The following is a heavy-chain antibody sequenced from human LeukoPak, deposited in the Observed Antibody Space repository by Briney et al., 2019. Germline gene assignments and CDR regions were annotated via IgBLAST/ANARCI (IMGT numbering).Heavy chain of an antibody. Sequence: GGSLRLSCAASGFILSNYGMHWVRHSPDRGLEWVTFIRFDGSIQYYADSVKGRFTLSRDNSKDTLYLQMSSLRLEDTGVYYCAKEGGDGSPFDYWGQGILVTVSS. CDR1: GFILSNYG. CDR3: AKEGGDGSPFDY. V-gene: IGHV3-30*02. J-gene: IGHJ4*02. CDR2: IRFDGSIQ. D-gene: IGHD5-24*01.